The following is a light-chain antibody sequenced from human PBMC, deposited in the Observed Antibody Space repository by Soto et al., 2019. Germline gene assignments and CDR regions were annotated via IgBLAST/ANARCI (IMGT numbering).Light chain of an antibody. CDR2: AAT. CDR1: RGVSSS. J-gene: IGKJ5*01. CDR3: QQLHSYPFT. Sequence: IQLTQSPPSLSASVGDRVTITCRASRGVSSSLAWYHQQPGKAPKLLIYAATTLQSGVPSRFSGSGPGTDFTLTINSLQPEDFATYYCQQLHSYPFTFGQGTRLEIK. V-gene: IGKV1-9*01.